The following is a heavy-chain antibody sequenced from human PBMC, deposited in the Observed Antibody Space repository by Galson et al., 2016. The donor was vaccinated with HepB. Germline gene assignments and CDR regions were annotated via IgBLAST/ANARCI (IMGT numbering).Heavy chain of an antibody. D-gene: IGHD3-10*01. CDR1: GFTVSNNY. CDR3: ASAPSRGV. CDR2: IYSGGAT. J-gene: IGHJ6*02. V-gene: IGHV3-66*01. Sequence: SLRLSCAASGFTVSNNYMSWVRQAPGKGLEWVSVIYSGGATKYADSVKGRFTISRDDSKNTLYLQMDNLIAEDTALYYCASAPSRGVWGQGTTVTVSS.